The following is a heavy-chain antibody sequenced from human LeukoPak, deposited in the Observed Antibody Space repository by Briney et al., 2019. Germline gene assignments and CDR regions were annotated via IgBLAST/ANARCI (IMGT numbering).Heavy chain of an antibody. CDR1: GYTFTAYY. Sequence: ASVKVSCKASGYTFTAYYIHWVRQAPGQGLEWMGRINPKNGDTNYAQKFQDRVTMTRDTSISTAYMELSRLRSDDTAVYYCARVGFRGWLYLGYWGQGTLVTVSS. CDR3: ARVGFRGWLYLGY. V-gene: IGHV1-2*06. CDR2: INPKNGDT. J-gene: IGHJ4*02. D-gene: IGHD6-19*01.